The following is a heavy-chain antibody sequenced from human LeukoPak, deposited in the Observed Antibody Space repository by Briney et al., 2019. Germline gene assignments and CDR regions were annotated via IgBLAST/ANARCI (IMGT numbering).Heavy chain of an antibody. CDR3: ARVGAYIRSLDY. D-gene: IGHD1-26*01. CDR2: IYYSGST. CDR1: GGSISSSSYY. V-gene: IGHV4-39*07. J-gene: IGHJ4*02. Sequence: SETLSLTCTVSGGSISSSSYYWGWIRQPPGKGLEWIGSIYYSGSTYYNPSLKSRVTISVDTSKNQFSLKLSSVTAADTAVYYCARVGAYIRSLDYWGQGTLVTVSS.